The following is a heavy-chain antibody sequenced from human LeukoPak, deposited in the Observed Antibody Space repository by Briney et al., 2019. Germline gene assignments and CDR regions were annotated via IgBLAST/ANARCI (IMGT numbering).Heavy chain of an antibody. CDR3: ARGSGFRGTTGYGMDV. J-gene: IGHJ6*02. D-gene: IGHD1-7*01. CDR2: ISSSSSYI. Sequence: GGSLRLSCAASGFTFSSYSMNWVRQAPGKGLEWVSSISSSSSYIYYADSVKGRFTISRDNAKNSLYLQMNSLRAEDTAVYYCARGSGFRGTTGYGMDVWGQGTTVTVSS. CDR1: GFTFSSYS. V-gene: IGHV3-21*01.